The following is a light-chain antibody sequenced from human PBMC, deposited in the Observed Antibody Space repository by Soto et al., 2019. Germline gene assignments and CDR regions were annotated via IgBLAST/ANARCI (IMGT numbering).Light chain of an antibody. CDR3: QQYNNWPPIT. CDR2: AAS. V-gene: IGKV1-39*01. CDR1: QSIEKS. J-gene: IGKJ5*01. Sequence: DIQMTQSPSSLSASVGDRVSITCRASQSIEKSLNWYQQKPGQAPKVLIYAASNLQSGVPARFSGSGSGTDFTLTINSLQSDDFAVYYCQQYNNWPPITFGQGTRLEIK.